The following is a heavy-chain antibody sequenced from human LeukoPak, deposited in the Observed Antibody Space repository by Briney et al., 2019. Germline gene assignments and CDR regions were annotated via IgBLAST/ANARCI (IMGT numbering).Heavy chain of an antibody. J-gene: IGHJ6*02. Sequence: GASVKVSCKASGGTFSSYAISWVRQAPGQGLEWMGRIIPILGIANYAQKFQGRVTITADKSTSTAYMELSSLRSEDTAVYYCARSPRKAVTTGEVPYYGMDVWGQGTTVTVSS. CDR3: ARSPRKAVTTGEVPYYGMDV. V-gene: IGHV1-69*04. CDR1: GGTFSSYA. D-gene: IGHD4-17*01. CDR2: IIPILGIA.